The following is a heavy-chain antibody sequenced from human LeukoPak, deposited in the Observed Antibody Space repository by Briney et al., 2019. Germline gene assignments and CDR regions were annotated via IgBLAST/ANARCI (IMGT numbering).Heavy chain of an antibody. Sequence: SETLSLTCTVSGGSISSGSYYWIWSRQPAGKGLEWIGRIYTSGSTSYNSTLKSRVTISVDTSKNQFSLNLSSVTAADTAVYYCARSPSPPAYYYHMDVWGKGTTVTISS. CDR2: IYTSGST. J-gene: IGHJ6*03. CDR1: GGSISSGSYY. CDR3: ARSPSPPAYYYHMDV. V-gene: IGHV4-61*02.